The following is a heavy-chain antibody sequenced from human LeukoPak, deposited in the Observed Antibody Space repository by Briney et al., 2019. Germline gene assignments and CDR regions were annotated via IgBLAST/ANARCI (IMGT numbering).Heavy chain of an antibody. CDR2: IYYSGST. V-gene: IGHV4-59*01. Sequence: SETLSLTCTVSGGSISSYYWSWVRQPPGRGLEWIGYIYYSGSTNYNPSLKSRVTISVDTSKNQFSLKLSSVTAADTAVYYCARDQGVAAGAFDIWGQGTMVTVSS. CDR3: ARDQGVAAGAFDI. D-gene: IGHD6-13*01. CDR1: GGSISSYY. J-gene: IGHJ3*02.